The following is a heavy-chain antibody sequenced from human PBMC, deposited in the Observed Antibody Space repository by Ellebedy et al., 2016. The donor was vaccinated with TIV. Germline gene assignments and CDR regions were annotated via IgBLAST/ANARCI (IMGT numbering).Heavy chain of an antibody. CDR1: GFAFNTYA. J-gene: IGHJ4*02. V-gene: IGHV3-23*01. CDR3: AKDRLQWVIRCWDN. D-gene: IGHD6-19*01. CDR2: ISANAAAT. Sequence: PGGSLRLSCTASGFAFNTYAMTWVRQTPGKGLEWVSSISANAAATHYADSVKGRFTISRDNFKNTVYLDMSSLSPDDTAVYYCAKDRLQWVIRCWDNWGRGTLVTVSS.